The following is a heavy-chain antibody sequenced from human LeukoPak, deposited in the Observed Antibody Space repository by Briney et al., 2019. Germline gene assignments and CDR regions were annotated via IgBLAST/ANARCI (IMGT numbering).Heavy chain of an antibody. V-gene: IGHV4-61*08. D-gene: IGHD2-15*01. CDR3: ASFPVVAADNSYYGMDV. CDR2: IYYSGST. J-gene: IGHJ6*02. Sequence: SQTLSLTCTVSGGSIVNGGYYWSWIRQPPGKGLEWLGYIYYSGSTNYNPSLKSRVTISVDTSKNQFSLKLSSVTAADTAVYYCASFPVVAADNSYYGMDVWGQGTTVTVSS. CDR1: GGSIVNGGYY.